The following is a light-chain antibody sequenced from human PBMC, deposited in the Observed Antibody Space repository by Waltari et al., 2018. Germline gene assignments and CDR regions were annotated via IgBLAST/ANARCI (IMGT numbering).Light chain of an antibody. Sequence: DVVLTQSPLSLPVTIGQSASISCKSSQSLVYTDQVTLLNWYQQRPGQSPRRIIYKVSNRASGVPDRFSGGCDGTYFTLKISRVAAEYAGTYYCMQNSYWPYTFGQGTKLEI. CDR3: MQNSYWPYT. V-gene: IGKV2-30*01. CDR2: KVS. CDR1: QSLVYTDQVTL. J-gene: IGKJ2*01.